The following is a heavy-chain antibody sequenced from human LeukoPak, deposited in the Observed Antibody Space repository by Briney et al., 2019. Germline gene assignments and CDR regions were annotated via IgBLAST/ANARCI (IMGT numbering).Heavy chain of an antibody. Sequence: SETLSLTCTVSGGSISSGSYYWSWIRQPAGKGLEWIGRIYTSGSTNYNPSLKSRVTISVDTSKNQFSLKLSSVTAADTAVYYCARTAIVRWGGYFDYWGQGTLVTVSS. J-gene: IGHJ4*02. CDR2: IYTSGST. CDR1: GGSISSGSYY. CDR3: ARTAIVRWGGYFDY. D-gene: IGHD4-23*01. V-gene: IGHV4-61*02.